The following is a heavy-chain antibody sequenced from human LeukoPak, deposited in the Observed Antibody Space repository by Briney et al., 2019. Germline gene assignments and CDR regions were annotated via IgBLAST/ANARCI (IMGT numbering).Heavy chain of an antibody. J-gene: IGHJ6*03. CDR1: GFSFTNYD. Sequence: LSCAASGFSFTNYDMHGVRPPTGKGLEWVATIGTAGDTYYAGSVRGRFTISRENGKSSLYLQISSLRAGDTAVYYCVRGSTVTYNMDVWGQGTTVIVSS. D-gene: IGHD4-17*01. CDR3: VRGSTVTYNMDV. V-gene: IGHV3-13*01. CDR2: IGTAGDT.